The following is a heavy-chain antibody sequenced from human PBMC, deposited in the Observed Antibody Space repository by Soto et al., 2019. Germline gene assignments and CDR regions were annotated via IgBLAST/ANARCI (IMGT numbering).Heavy chain of an antibody. J-gene: IGHJ4*02. Sequence: ASVKVSCKASGYTFTGYYMHWVRQAPGQGLEWMGWINPNSGGTKYAQKFQGWVTMTRDTSISTAYMELRRLRSDDTAEYYCARDRSCGGDCYYFDYWGQGTLVTVSS. V-gene: IGHV1-2*04. D-gene: IGHD2-21*02. CDR3: ARDRSCGGDCYYFDY. CDR2: INPNSGGT. CDR1: GYTFTGYY.